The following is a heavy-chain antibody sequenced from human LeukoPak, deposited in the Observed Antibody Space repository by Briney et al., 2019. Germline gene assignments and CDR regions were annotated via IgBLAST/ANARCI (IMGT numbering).Heavy chain of an antibody. J-gene: IGHJ4*02. CDR1: GFSFSAYG. V-gene: IGHV3-33*01. D-gene: IGHD6-13*01. Sequence: PGGSLRLSCAASGFSFSAYGVHWVRQAPGKGLEWVAVIWYDGSSKDYADSVKGRLTFSRDNSKNTLYLQMNSLTVEDTAVYYCARSQSSSLIDYWGQGTLVTVSS. CDR2: IWYDGSSK. CDR3: ARSQSSSLIDY.